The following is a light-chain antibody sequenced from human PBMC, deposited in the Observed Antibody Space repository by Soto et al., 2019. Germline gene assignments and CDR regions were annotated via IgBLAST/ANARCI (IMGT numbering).Light chain of an antibody. Sequence: QSALTQPASVSGSPGQSITISCTGTSSDIGDYNYVSWYQQHPGKALKLMIYEVSNRPSGVSNRFSGSKSGNTASLTISGLQAEDEADYYCGSYTTSSTYVFGTGTKVTVL. J-gene: IGLJ1*01. V-gene: IGLV2-14*01. CDR2: EVS. CDR3: GSYTTSSTYV. CDR1: SSDIGDYNY.